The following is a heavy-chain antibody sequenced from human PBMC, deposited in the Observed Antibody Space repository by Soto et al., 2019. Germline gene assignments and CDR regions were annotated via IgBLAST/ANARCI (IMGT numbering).Heavy chain of an antibody. CDR2: IYYSGST. CDR1: GGSISSSNW. J-gene: IGHJ5*02. Sequence: SETLSLTCAVSGGSISSSNWWSWVRQPPGKGLEWIGEIYYSGSTNYNPSLKSRVTISVDTSKNQFSLKLSSVTAADTAVYYCARVKGVNLSRRGWFDPWGQGTLVNVSS. CDR3: ARVKGVNLSRRGWFDP. V-gene: IGHV4-4*02. D-gene: IGHD3-10*01.